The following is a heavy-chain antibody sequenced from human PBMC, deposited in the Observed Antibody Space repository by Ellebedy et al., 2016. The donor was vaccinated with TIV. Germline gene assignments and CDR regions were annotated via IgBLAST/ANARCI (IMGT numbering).Heavy chain of an antibody. V-gene: IGHV5-51*01. CDR2: IYPGDHDA. CDR1: GYSFSNHW. J-gene: IGHJ4*02. D-gene: IGHD6-19*01. CDR3: ARLRDALADELDY. Sequence: GESLKISCKASGYSFSNHWIAWVRQMPGQGLEWMGFIYPGDHDARYRTSFQGQVTISSDKSINTAYLQWNTLKPSDTAIYYCARLRDALADELDYWGQGTPVTASS.